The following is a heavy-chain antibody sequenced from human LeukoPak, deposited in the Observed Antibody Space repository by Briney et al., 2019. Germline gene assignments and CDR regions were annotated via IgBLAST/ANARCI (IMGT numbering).Heavy chain of an antibody. J-gene: IGHJ4*02. D-gene: IGHD3-16*01. CDR3: ARPGQLGEYTPYYFDY. CDR2: IYPGDSDT. Sequence: GESLKISCKGSGYSFTSYWIGWVRQMPGEGLEWMGIIYPGDSDTRYSPSFQGQVTISADKSISTAYLQWSSLKASDTAMYYCARPGQLGEYTPYYFDYWGQGVLVTVSS. V-gene: IGHV5-51*01. CDR1: GYSFTSYW.